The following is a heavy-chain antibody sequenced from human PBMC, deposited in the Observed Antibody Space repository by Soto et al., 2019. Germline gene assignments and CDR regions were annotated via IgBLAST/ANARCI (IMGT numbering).Heavy chain of an antibody. D-gene: IGHD5-18*01. Sequence: ESLKISCKGSGYNFATYWIAWVRQLPGKGPEWMGIIYPGDSDTSYSPSFQGQVTISVDKSISTAYLQWNSLKASDTAVYDCARRGYSYGLEVWGQGTKVTVSS. CDR3: ARRGYSYGLEV. J-gene: IGHJ6*02. V-gene: IGHV5-51*01. CDR2: IYPGDSDT. CDR1: GYNFATYW.